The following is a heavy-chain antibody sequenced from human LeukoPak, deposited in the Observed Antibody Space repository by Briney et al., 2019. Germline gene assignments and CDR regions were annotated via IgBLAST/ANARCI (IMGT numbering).Heavy chain of an antibody. CDR2: IYHSGST. Sequence: PSGTLSLTCAVSGGSISSSNWWSWVRQPPGKRLEWIGEIYHSGSTNYNPSLKSRVTISVDKSKNQFSLKLSSVTAADTAVYYCARSIAVAQGAFDIWGQGTMVTVSS. J-gene: IGHJ3*02. CDR1: GGSISSSNW. CDR3: ARSIAVAQGAFDI. V-gene: IGHV4-4*02. D-gene: IGHD6-19*01.